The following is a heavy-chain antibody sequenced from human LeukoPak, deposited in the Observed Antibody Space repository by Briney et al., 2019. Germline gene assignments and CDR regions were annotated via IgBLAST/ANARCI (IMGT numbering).Heavy chain of an antibody. J-gene: IGHJ4*02. CDR2: IRGSGGRK. Sequence: GGSLRLSCAASGFTFSNCAMSWVRQAPGRGLEWVSTIRGSGGRKYCADSVTGRFTISRDNSKNTLHLQINSLRAEDTAVYYCAKGAITVAGTVNYWGQGTRVTVSS. V-gene: IGHV3-23*01. CDR3: AKGAITVAGTVNY. D-gene: IGHD6-19*01. CDR1: GFTFSNCA.